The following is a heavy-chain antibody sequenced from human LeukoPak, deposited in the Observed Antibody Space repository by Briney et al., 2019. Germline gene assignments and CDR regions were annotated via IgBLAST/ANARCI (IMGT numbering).Heavy chain of an antibody. CDR1: GFTFSSYA. V-gene: IGHV3-23*01. Sequence: GGSLRLSCVGSGFTFSSYALSWVRQAPGKGLEWVSGISGTGERTSYADSVKGRFAISRDNSQNTLYLQMDSLRAEDTAVYYCAREPGTTLLTRLYLWGQGTLVTVSS. D-gene: IGHD3-10*01. J-gene: IGHJ4*02. CDR3: AREPGTTLLTRLYL. CDR2: ISGTGERT.